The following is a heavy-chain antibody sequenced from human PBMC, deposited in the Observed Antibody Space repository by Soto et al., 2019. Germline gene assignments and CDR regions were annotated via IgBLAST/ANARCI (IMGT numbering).Heavy chain of an antibody. CDR3: ARSSIEPRVFMYPFDS. CDR1: GGSISSDY. CDR2: IYYDGNT. V-gene: IGHV4-59*04. Sequence: PSETLSLTCTVSGGSISSDYWSWIRQPPGRGLECIANIYYDGNTYYNPSLKSRVAISLDTFKNQFSLRLYSVTAADTAVYYCARSSIEPRVFMYPFDSWGQGTLVTVS. J-gene: IGHJ4*02. D-gene: IGHD6-6*01.